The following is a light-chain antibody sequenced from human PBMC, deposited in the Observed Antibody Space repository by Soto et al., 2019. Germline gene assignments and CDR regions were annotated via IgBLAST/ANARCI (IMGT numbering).Light chain of an antibody. CDR3: QHHDNWPLT. Sequence: MVMTQSPATLSESPGEGATLSCRASQSIGDNLAWYQQKPGQPPRLLIYGASTRAAGAPARLSGSGSETELTNNNGCLQSEDFAVYYFQHHDNWPLTFGQQTKVEIK. J-gene: IGKJ1*01. V-gene: IGKV3-15*01. CDR2: GAS. CDR1: QSIGDN.